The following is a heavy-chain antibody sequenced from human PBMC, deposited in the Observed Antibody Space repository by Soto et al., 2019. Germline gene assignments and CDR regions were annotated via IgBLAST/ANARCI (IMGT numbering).Heavy chain of an antibody. CDR1: GGSISTYY. J-gene: IGHJ5*02. CDR2: IYYSGRT. CDR3: ARGRGYSGQRRGWFDP. Sequence: QLHLQDSGPGLVKPSETLSLTCTVSGGSISTYYWNWIRQPPGKGLEWIGDIYYSGRTNYNPSLKSRVAISVDMSKNQFSLNLSSVTPADTAVYYCARGRGYSGQRRGWFDPWGQGTLVTVSS. D-gene: IGHD5-12*01. V-gene: IGHV4-59*01.